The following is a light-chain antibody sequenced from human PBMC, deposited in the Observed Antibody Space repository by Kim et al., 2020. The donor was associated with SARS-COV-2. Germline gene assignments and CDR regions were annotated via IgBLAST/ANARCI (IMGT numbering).Light chain of an antibody. CDR2: AAS. V-gene: IGKV1-39*01. CDR1: QTISNY. J-gene: IGKJ4*01. Sequence: ASVGDRVTITCRASQTISNYLNWYQQKPGKAPKLLIYAASSLQSGVPSRFSGSGSGTDFTLTISSLQPEDFATYYCQQSYSTPLTFGGGTKVDIK. CDR3: QQSYSTPLT.